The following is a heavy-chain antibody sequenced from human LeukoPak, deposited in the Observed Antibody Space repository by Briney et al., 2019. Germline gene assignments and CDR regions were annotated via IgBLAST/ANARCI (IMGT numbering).Heavy chain of an antibody. D-gene: IGHD2-15*01. J-gene: IGHJ5*02. CDR1: GYTFTSYD. CDR2: MNPNSGNT. CDR3: ARGGDIVDENWFDP. V-gene: IGHV1-8*01. Sequence: ASVKVSCKASGYTFTSYDINWVRQATGQGLEWMGWMNPNSGNTGYAQKFQGRVPMTRNTSISTAYLELSSLRSEDTAVYYCARGGDIVDENWFDPWGQGTLVTVSS.